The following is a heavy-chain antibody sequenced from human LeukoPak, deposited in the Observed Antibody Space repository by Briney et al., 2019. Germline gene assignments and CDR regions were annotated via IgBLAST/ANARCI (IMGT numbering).Heavy chain of an antibody. CDR1: GFTFSSYA. D-gene: IGHD5-12*01. V-gene: IGHV3-30*03. CDR2: ISYSGNNY. J-gene: IGHJ4*02. Sequence: SGGSLRLSCAASGFTFSSYAMSWVRQAPGEGLQWVAFISYSGNNYYYADSVKGRFIISRDDSKNTLYVEMSSLRLDDTAIYYCARGPPTSRSGAHFDYWGQGSLVTVSP. CDR3: ARGPPTSRSGAHFDY.